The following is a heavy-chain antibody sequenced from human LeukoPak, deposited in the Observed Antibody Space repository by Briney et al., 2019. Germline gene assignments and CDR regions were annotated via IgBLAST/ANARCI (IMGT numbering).Heavy chain of an antibody. Sequence: GGSLRLSCAASGFTFGTYAMNWVRQAPGKGLEWVSGIGGSGVTYYADSVKGRFTMSRDNSQNTLFLQMNSLRVEDTAVYYCAKARGHPWTSYYLDYWGQGTLVTVSS. J-gene: IGHJ4*02. D-gene: IGHD5-12*01. CDR2: IGGSGVT. CDR1: GFTFGTYA. CDR3: AKARGHPWTSYYLDY. V-gene: IGHV3-23*01.